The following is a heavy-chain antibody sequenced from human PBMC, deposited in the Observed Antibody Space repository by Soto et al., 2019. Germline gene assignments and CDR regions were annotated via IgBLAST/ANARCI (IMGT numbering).Heavy chain of an antibody. J-gene: IGHJ4*02. Sequence: GGSLRLSCAASGFTFSSYAMHWVRQAPGKGLEWVAVISYDGSNKYYADSVKGRFTISRDNSKNTLYLQMNSLRAEDTAVYYCARAASLLLWFGELLGYFDYWGQGTLVTVSS. CDR1: GFTFSSYA. V-gene: IGHV3-30-3*01. D-gene: IGHD3-10*01. CDR3: ARAASLLLWFGELLGYFDY. CDR2: ISYDGSNK.